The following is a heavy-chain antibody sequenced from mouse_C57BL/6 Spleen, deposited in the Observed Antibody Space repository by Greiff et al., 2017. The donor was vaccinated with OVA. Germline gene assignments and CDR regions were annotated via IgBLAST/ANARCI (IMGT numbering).Heavy chain of an antibody. Sequence: QVQLQQPGAELVMPGASVKLSCKASGYTFTSYWMHWVKQRPGQGLEWIGEIDPSDSYTNYNQKFKGKSTLNVDKSSSTAYMQLSSLTSEDSAVYYCARRFYGSSYWYFDVWGTGTTVTVSS. CDR2: IDPSDSYT. V-gene: IGHV1-69*01. J-gene: IGHJ1*03. D-gene: IGHD1-1*01. CDR3: ARRFYGSSYWYFDV. CDR1: GYTFTSYW.